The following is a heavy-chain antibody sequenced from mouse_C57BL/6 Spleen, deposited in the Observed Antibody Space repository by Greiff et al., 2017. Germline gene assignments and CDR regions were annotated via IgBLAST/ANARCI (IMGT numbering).Heavy chain of an antibody. CDR3: TRGGYGSYAMDY. D-gene: IGHD2-2*01. CDR2: IDPETGGT. V-gene: IGHV1-15*01. CDR1: GYTFTDYE. Sequence: QVQLKQSGAELVRPGASVTLSCKASGYTFTDYEMHWVKQTPVHGLEWIGAIDPETGGTAYNQKFKGKAILTADKSSSTAYMELRSLTSEDSAVYYCTRGGYGSYAMDYWGQGTSVTVSS. J-gene: IGHJ4*01.